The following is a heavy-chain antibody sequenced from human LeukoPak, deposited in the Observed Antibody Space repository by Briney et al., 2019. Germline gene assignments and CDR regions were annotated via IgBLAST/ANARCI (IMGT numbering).Heavy chain of an antibody. CDR2: INAGNGNT. D-gene: IGHD3-22*01. V-gene: IGHV1-3*01. Sequence: GASVTVSCKASGYTFTSYAMHWVRQAPGQRLEWMGWINAGNGNTKYSQKFQGRVTITRDTSASTAYMELSSLRSEDTAVYYCARAPDRSWFDPWGQGTLVTVSS. CDR1: GYTFTSYA. CDR3: ARAPDRSWFDP. J-gene: IGHJ5*02.